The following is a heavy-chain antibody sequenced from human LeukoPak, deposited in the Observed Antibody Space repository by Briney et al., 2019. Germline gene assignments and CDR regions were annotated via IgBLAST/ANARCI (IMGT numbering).Heavy chain of an antibody. D-gene: IGHD6-19*01. V-gene: IGHV3-21*01. CDR2: MSRSSGHI. J-gene: IGHJ4*02. CDR3: ARGITPTTSAWYGETDS. Sequence: GGSLRLSCAASGFNFSSYSMNWVRQAPGKGLEWVSSMSRSSGHIYKVDSVKGRFTISRDNAKNSLYLQMNSLRAEDTAVYYCARGITPTTSAWYGETDSWGQGTLVTVSS. CDR1: GFNFSSYS.